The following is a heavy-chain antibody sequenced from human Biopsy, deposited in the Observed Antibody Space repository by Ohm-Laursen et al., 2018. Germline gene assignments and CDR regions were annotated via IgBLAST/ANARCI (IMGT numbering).Heavy chain of an antibody. CDR2: IWHDGSEK. V-gene: IGHV3-33*01. CDR3: VSEVVGDTDH. CDR1: GFIFGDFG. Sequence: RSLRLSCTASGFIFGDFGMHWVRQAPGKGPEWVAVIWHDGSEKYYAGSVKGRFGISRDNSKNTLNLQMNSLRVEDTAIYYCVSEVVGDTDHWGQGTLVTVSS. D-gene: IGHD2-15*01. J-gene: IGHJ4*02.